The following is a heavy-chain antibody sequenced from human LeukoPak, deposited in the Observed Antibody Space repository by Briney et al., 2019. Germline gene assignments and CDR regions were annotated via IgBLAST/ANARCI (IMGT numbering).Heavy chain of an antibody. V-gene: IGHV3-11*01. CDR1: GFTVSSNY. D-gene: IGHD2/OR15-2a*01. Sequence: GGSLRLSCAASGFTVSSNYMSWVRQAPGKGLEWVSYMSDNGNSIYYADSVKGRFTISRDNAKNSLYLQMNSLRADDTAVYFCARVPQFYSPLDYWGQGTLVTVSS. CDR2: MSDNGNSI. J-gene: IGHJ4*02. CDR3: ARVPQFYSPLDY.